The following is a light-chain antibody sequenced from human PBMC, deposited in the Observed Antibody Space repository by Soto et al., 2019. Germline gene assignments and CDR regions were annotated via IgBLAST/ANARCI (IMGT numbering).Light chain of an antibody. CDR3: QQYYSTPHT. CDR2: WAS. J-gene: IGKJ4*01. V-gene: IGKV4-1*01. Sequence: IVMTQSPDSLAVSLGERASINCKSSQSVLYSSNHKNYLAWYQQKPGQPPKLLIYWASTRESGVPDRFSGSGSGTDFTLTISSLQAEDVAVYYCQQYYSTPHTFGGGTKVEIK. CDR1: QSVLYSSNHKNY.